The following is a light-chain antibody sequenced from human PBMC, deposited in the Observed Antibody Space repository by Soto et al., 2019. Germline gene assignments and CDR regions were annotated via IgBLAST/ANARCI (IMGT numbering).Light chain of an antibody. V-gene: IGKV3-20*01. CDR2: GAS. J-gene: IGKJ3*01. Sequence: EIVLTQSPGTLSLSPGARATLSCGASQSVSSNYLAWYQKKPGQAPRLLIYGASNRATGIADRFSGSGSGTDFTLTINSLEPEDSAVYYCQQYGLSPKFSFGPGTKVEIK. CDR3: QQYGLSPKFS. CDR1: QSVSSNY.